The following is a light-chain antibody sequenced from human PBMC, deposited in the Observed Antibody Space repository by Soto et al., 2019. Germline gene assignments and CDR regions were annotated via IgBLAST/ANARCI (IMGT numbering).Light chain of an antibody. V-gene: IGKV3-15*01. CDR2: GAS. J-gene: IGKJ4*01. CDR3: QQYDNWPLT. Sequence: EIVMTQSPATLSVSPGERATLSCRASQSVYNSLAWYQQKPGQAPRLLIYGASTRATGIPARFSGSGSGTEFTLTISSLQSEDFAVYFCQQYDNWPLTFGGGTKVDIK. CDR1: QSVYNS.